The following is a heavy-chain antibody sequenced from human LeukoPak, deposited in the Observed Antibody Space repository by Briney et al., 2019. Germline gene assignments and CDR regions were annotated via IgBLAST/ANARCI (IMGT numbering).Heavy chain of an antibody. J-gene: IGHJ6*02. CDR2: IYTSGST. Sequence: SETLSLTCTVSGCSISSYYWSWIRQPAGKGLEWIGRIYTSGSTNYNPSLKSRVTMSVDTSKNQFSLKLSSVTAADTAVYYCARQVVGDPRYYYYYGMDVWGQGTTVTVSS. V-gene: IGHV4-4*07. D-gene: IGHD4-17*01. CDR3: ARQVVGDPRYYYYYGMDV. CDR1: GCSISSYY.